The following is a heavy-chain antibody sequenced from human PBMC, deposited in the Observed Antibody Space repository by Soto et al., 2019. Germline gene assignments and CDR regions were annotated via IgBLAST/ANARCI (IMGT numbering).Heavy chain of an antibody. Sequence: VQLLESGGGLVQPGGSLRLSCAASGFTFSSNVMSWVRQAPGKGLEWVAVISYDGSNKYYADSVKGRFTISRDNSKNTLYLQMNSLRAEDTAVYYCARDEQQLVRRGRYYYGMDVWGQGTTVTVSS. CDR2: ISYDGSNK. D-gene: IGHD6-13*01. J-gene: IGHJ6*02. V-gene: IGHV3-30-3*01. CDR3: ARDEQQLVRRGRYYYGMDV. CDR1: GFTFSSNV.